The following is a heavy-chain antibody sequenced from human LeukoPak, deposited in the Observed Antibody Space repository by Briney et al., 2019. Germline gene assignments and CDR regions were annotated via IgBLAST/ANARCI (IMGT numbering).Heavy chain of an antibody. V-gene: IGHV4-59*01. CDR2: IYYSGST. CDR3: ARGIRWLQFTYYFDY. D-gene: IGHD5-24*01. CDR1: GGSISSYY. J-gene: IGHJ4*02. Sequence: SETLSLTCTVSGGSISSYYWSWIRQPPGKRLEWIVHIYYSGSTNYNPSLKSRVTISVDTSKNQFSLKLSSVTAEDTAVYYCARGIRWLQFTYYFDYWGQGTLVTVSS.